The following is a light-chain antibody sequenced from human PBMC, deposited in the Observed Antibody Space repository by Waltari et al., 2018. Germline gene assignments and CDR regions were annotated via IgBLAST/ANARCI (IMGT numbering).Light chain of an antibody. CDR1: QDISNY. CDR3: LHLNNFPLS. Sequence: DIQMTQSPSSLSASVGDRVTITCQASQDISNYLNWYQQKPGKGPKLLIYDASTLQSDIPSRFSGSGSGTEFTLTISSLQSEDFATYYCLHLNNFPLSFGGGTKVELK. CDR2: DAS. J-gene: IGKJ4*01. V-gene: IGKV1-17*01.